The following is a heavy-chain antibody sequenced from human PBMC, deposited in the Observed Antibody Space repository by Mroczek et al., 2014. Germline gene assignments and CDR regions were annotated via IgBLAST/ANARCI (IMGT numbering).Heavy chain of an antibody. J-gene: IGHJ6*03. D-gene: IGHD1-7*01. CDR1: GGSISSSSYY. V-gene: IGHV4-39*01. CDR2: IYYSGST. Sequence: QVQLVESGPGLVKPSETLSLTCTVSGGSISSSSYYWGWIRQPPGKGLEWIGSIYYSGSTYYNPSLKSRVTISVDTSKNQFSLKLSSVTAADTAVYYCARQPELELIHGYMDVWGKGTTVTVSS. CDR3: ARQPELELIHGYMDV.